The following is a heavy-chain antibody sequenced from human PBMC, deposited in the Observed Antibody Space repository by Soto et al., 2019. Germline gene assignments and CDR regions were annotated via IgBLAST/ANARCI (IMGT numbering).Heavy chain of an antibody. D-gene: IGHD2-15*01. CDR2: IIPILGIA. V-gene: IGHV1-69*02. Sequence: QVQLVQSGAEVKKPGSSVKVSCKASGGTFSSYTISWVRQAPGQGLEWMGRIIPILGIANYAQKFQGRVTITADKXXSXAXXELSSLRSEDTAVYYCASDIVVVVASTHQYNWFDPWGQGTLVTVSS. CDR1: GGTFSSYT. J-gene: IGHJ5*02. CDR3: ASDIVVVVASTHQYNWFDP.